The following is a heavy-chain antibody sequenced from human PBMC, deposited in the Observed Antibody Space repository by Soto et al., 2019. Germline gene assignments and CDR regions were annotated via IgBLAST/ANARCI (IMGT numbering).Heavy chain of an antibody. D-gene: IGHD3-10*01. CDR1: GFSLSTSGMC. J-gene: IGHJ4*02. Sequence: SGPTLVNPTQTLTLTCTFSGFSLSTSGMCVSWIRQPPGKALEWLALIDWDDDKYYSTSLKTRLTISKDTSKNQVVLTMTNMDPVDTATYYCARIRMNYGSGSYFDYWGQGTLVTVSS. V-gene: IGHV2-70*01. CDR3: ARIRMNYGSGSYFDY. CDR2: IDWDDDK.